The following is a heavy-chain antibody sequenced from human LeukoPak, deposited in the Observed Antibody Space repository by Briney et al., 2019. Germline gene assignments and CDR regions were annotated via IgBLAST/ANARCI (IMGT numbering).Heavy chain of an antibody. Sequence: GASVKVSCKASGGTFSSYAISWVRQAPGQGLEWMGGIIPIFGTANYAQKFQGRVTITTDESTSTAYMELSSLRSEDTAVYYCARDRNRWLHVSPYFDYWGREPWSPSPQ. J-gene: IGHJ4*02. D-gene: IGHD5-24*01. CDR1: GGTFSSYA. CDR3: ARDRNRWLHVSPYFDY. V-gene: IGHV1-69*05. CDR2: IIPIFGTA.